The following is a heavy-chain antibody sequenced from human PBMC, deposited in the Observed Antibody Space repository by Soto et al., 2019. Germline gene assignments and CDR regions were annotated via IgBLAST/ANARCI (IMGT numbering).Heavy chain of an antibody. Sequence: SVKVSCKASGYTFTRSGISWVRQAPGQGLEWMGGIIPIFGTANYAQKFQGRVTITADESTSTAYMELSSLRSEDTAVYYCARNLDDYGDAYFDYWGQGTLVTVS. CDR2: IIPIFGTA. J-gene: IGHJ4*02. CDR3: ARNLDDYGDAYFDY. D-gene: IGHD4-17*01. CDR1: GYTFTRSG. V-gene: IGHV1-69*13.